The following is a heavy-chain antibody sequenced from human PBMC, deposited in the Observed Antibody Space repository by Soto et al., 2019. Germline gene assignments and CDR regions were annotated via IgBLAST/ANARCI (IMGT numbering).Heavy chain of an antibody. J-gene: IGHJ6*02. CDR2: IYSSGTT. CDR1: SGSISSADYY. Sequence: SETLSLTCTVSSGSISSADYYWSWIRQSPEKGLEWIGCIYSSGTTYYNPSLESRVSISVDTSKNQFSLDLRSVTAADTAVYYCASNALYHQYYGMEVWGQGTTVTVSS. CDR3: ASNALYHQYYGMEV. V-gene: IGHV4-30-4*01.